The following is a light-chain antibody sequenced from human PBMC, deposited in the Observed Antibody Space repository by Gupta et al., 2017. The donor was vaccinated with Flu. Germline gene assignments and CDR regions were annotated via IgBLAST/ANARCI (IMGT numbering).Light chain of an antibody. CDR1: QHISYH. CDR2: AAS. V-gene: IGKV1-6*01. CDR3: LQDYSFPFT. J-gene: IGKJ2*01. Sequence: PSSLSAAAEDKVTIPGRASQHISYHLGWYQQAPGKAPSLLIFAASTLRFGVPSRFSGSGYGTDFTLTICSLQPEDFTPHFCLQDYSFPFTFGQGTSWRSN.